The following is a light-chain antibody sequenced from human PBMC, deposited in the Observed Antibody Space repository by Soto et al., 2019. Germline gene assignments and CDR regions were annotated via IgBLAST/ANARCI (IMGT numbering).Light chain of an antibody. V-gene: IGKV3-20*01. CDR3: QQYGSART. Sequence: EIVLTQSPGTLSLSPGEIATLSCRASQSVSRNYLAWYQQKPGQAPRILIYGASSRATGIPDRFSGSGSGTDFTLTISRLEPEDFAVYYCQQYGSARTFGQGTKVDIK. J-gene: IGKJ1*01. CDR2: GAS. CDR1: QSVSRNY.